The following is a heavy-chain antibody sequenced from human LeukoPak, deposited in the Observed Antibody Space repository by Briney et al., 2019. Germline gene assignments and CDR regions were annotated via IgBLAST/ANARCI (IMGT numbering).Heavy chain of an antibody. D-gene: IGHD2-21*02. CDR2: INHSGST. Sequence: SETLSLTCAVYGGSFSGYYWSWIRQPPGKGLEWIGEINHSGSTNYNPSLKSRVTISVDTSKNQFSLKLSSVTAAGTAVYYCARAGLMTYAVWGQGTMVTVSS. J-gene: IGHJ3*01. V-gene: IGHV4-34*01. CDR1: GGSFSGYY. CDR3: ARAGLMTYAV.